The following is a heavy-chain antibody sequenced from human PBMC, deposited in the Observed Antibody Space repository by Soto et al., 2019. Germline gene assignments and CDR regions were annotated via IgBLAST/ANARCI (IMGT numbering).Heavy chain of an antibody. J-gene: IGHJ4*02. CDR1: GYSISSGYY. D-gene: IGHD3-10*01. CDR2: FYHSRST. Sequence: SDTLSLTCAVSGYSISSGYYWGWIRQPPGKGLECIGRFYHSRSTYYNPPLKSRVTISVDTSKHQFYLKLSSVTAADTVVYYCVRVNYGSGSYYSWYYDYWGQGTQVTVPS. V-gene: IGHV4-38-2*01. CDR3: VRVNYGSGSYYSWYYDY.